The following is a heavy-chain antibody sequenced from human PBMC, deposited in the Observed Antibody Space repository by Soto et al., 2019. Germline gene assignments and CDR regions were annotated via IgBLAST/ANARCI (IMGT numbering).Heavy chain of an antibody. CDR3: ARDRADIVVVPAAILDYYYYYGMDV. D-gene: IGHD2-2*02. V-gene: IGHV3-30-3*01. Sequence: VGSLRLSCAASGFTFSSYAMHWVRQAPGKGLEWVAVISYDGSNKYYADSVKGRFTISRDNSKNTLYLQMNSLRAEDTAVYYCARDRADIVVVPAAILDYYYYYGMDVWGQGTTVTVSS. CDR1: GFTFSSYA. J-gene: IGHJ6*02. CDR2: ISYDGSNK.